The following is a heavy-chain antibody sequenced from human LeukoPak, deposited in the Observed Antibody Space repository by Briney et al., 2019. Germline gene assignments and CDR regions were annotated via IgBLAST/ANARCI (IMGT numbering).Heavy chain of an antibody. CDR2: ISGSGGST. CDR1: GFTFSNAW. D-gene: IGHD3-22*01. J-gene: IGHJ6*03. CDR3: AKGGSSGYQGYYYYYYMDV. V-gene: IGHV3-23*01. Sequence: GGSLRLSCAASGFTFSNAWMSWVRQAPGKGLEWVSAISGSGGSTYYADSVKGRFTISRDNSKNTLYLQMNSLRAEDTAVYYCAKGGSSGYQGYYYYYYMDVWGKGTTVTVSS.